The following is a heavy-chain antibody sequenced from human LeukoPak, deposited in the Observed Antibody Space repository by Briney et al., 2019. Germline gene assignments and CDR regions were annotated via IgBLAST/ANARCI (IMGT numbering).Heavy chain of an antibody. D-gene: IGHD6-25*01. CDR3: ARPSIAAAALGAFDI. J-gene: IGHJ3*02. Sequence: SETLSLTCTVSGGSISSYYWSWIRQPPGKGLEWIGYIYYSGSTNYNPSLKSRVTISVDTSKNQFSLKLSSVTAADTAVYYCARPSIAAAALGAFDIWGQGTMVTVSS. CDR1: GGSISSYY. V-gene: IGHV4-59*08. CDR2: IYYSGST.